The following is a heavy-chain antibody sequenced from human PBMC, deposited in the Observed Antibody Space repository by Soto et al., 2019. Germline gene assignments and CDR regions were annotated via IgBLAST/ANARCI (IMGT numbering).Heavy chain of an antibody. J-gene: IGHJ6*02. CDR1: GVTFSSYA. CDR2: IIPIFGTA. Sequence: SVKVSCKASGVTFSSYAISWVRQAPGQGLEWMGGIIPIFGTANYAQKFQGRVTITADESTSTAYMELSSLRSEDTAVYYCARDRNIVATIYNYYGMDVWGQGPTVTVSS. D-gene: IGHD5-12*01. CDR3: ARDRNIVATIYNYYGMDV. V-gene: IGHV1-69*13.